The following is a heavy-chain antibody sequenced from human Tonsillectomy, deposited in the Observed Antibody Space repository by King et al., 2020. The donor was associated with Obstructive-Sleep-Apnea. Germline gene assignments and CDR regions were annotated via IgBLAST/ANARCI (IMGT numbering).Heavy chain of an antibody. CDR3: ARQGVNYYEPRRYGWFAP. D-gene: IGHD3-22*01. CDR2: INYGGST. CDR1: GGSISSSTCY. Sequence: QLQESGPGLVKPSETLSLTCTVSGGSISSSTCYWGWIRQPPGKGLGWMGSINYGGSTYYNPSLKSRVTISVDTSKNQFSLKMRSVTAADTAVYYCARQGVNYYEPRRYGWFAPWRQGTLVTVPS. J-gene: IGHJ5*02. V-gene: IGHV4-39*01.